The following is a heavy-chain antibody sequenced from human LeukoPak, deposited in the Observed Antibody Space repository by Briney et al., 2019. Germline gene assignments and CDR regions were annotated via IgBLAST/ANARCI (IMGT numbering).Heavy chain of an antibody. Sequence: GGSLRLSCAASGFTFSSYGMHWVRQAPGKGLEWVAVISYDGSNKYYADSVKGRFTISRDNSKNTLYQQMNSLRAEDTAVYYCAKTSGSYYMIDYWGQGTLVTVSS. CDR3: AKTSGSYYMIDY. CDR2: ISYDGSNK. J-gene: IGHJ4*02. D-gene: IGHD1-26*01. V-gene: IGHV3-30*18. CDR1: GFTFSSYG.